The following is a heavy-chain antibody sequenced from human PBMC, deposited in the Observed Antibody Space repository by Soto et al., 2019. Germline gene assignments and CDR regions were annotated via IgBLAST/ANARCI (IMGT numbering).Heavy chain of an antibody. CDR1: GFSFSDFY. J-gene: IGHJ4*02. Sequence: GGSLRLSCAASGFSFSDFYMSWIRQAPGKGLEWVSYISGSGSTIYYADSVKGRFTISRDNAKNSLYLQMNSLRAEDAAVYYCARGQYSGSGSLIDYWGQGTLVTVSS. CDR3: ARGQYSGSGSLIDY. V-gene: IGHV3-11*01. D-gene: IGHD3-10*01. CDR2: ISGSGSTI.